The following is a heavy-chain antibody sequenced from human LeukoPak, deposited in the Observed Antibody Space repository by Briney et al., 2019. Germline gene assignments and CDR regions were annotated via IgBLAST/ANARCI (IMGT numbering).Heavy chain of an antibody. V-gene: IGHV4-30-2*01. CDR1: GGSISSGGYS. Sequence: PSQTLSLTCAVSGGSISSGGYSWSWSRQPPGKGLEWIGYIYHSGSTYYNPSLKSRVTISVDRSKNQFSLKLSSVTAADTAVYYCARAPSGSITMVRGVPRGMDVWGKGTTVTVSS. D-gene: IGHD3-10*01. CDR3: ARAPSGSITMVRGVPRGMDV. J-gene: IGHJ6*04. CDR2: IYHSGST.